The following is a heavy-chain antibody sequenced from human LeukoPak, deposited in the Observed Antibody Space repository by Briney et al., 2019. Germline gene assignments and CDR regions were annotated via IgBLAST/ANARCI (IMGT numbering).Heavy chain of an antibody. CDR1: GFTFSSYA. J-gene: IGHJ4*02. CDR2: IGGSDSNT. V-gene: IGHV3-23*01. D-gene: IGHD1-26*01. CDR3: ARSSRVGVGAIAPSDY. Sequence: GGSLRLSCVASGFTFSSYAMTWVRQAPGKGLECVSAIGGSDSNTYYANSVAGRFSIYRDNSKNTLFLQLNGLRAEDTAVYYCARSSRVGVGAIAPSDYWGQGTLVTVSS.